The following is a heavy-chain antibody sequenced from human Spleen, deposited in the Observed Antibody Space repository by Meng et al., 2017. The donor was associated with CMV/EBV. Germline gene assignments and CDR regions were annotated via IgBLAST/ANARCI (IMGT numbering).Heavy chain of an antibody. CDR3: ARDLNWFDP. J-gene: IGHJ5*02. Sequence: LTCTVSGGSLSSGGYYWSWIRQHPGEGLEWIGYIYYSRRTYYDPSLKSPVTISVDTSNNQFSLKLSSVTAADAAVYYCARDLNWFDPWGQGTLVTVSS. CDR1: GGSLSSGGYY. V-gene: IGHV4-31*01. CDR2: IYYSRRT.